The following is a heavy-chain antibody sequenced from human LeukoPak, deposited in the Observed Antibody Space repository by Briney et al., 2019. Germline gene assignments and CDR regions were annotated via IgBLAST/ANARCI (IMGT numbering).Heavy chain of an antibody. D-gene: IGHD6-13*01. V-gene: IGHV1-69*05. CDR2: IIPIFGTA. CDR3: ARGSSSWYLS. J-gene: IGHJ5*02. Sequence: GSSVKVSRQASGCTFSRYAIIWVRQAPGQGLEWMGRIIPIFGTANYAQKFHGRVTITTDESTSTAYMELSSLRSEDTAVYYCARGSSSWYLSWGQGTLVTVSS. CDR1: GCTFSRYA.